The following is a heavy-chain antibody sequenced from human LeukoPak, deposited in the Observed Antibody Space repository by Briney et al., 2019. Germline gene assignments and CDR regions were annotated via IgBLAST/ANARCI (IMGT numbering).Heavy chain of an antibody. Sequence: PSETLSLTCTVSGGSISSYYWSWIRQPPGKGLEWIGYIYYSGSTNYNPSLKSRVTISVDTSKNQFSLKLSSVTAADTAVYYCAGRIMVRGVIKAAKNWFDPWGQGTLVTVSS. J-gene: IGHJ5*02. V-gene: IGHV4-59*01. CDR3: AGRIMVRGVIKAAKNWFDP. CDR1: GGSISSYY. CDR2: IYYSGST. D-gene: IGHD3-10*01.